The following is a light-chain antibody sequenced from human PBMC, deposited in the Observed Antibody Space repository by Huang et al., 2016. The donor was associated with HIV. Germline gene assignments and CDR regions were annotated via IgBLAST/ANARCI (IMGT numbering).Light chain of an antibody. CDR3: HQYGSSKAT. J-gene: IGKJ1*01. Sequence: VLTQSPGSVSVSLGDRVTVSCRASESVDSGYLAWYQQKAGQSPRLLVYGTASRASGLPSRFSGSGSGTEFTLTISRLEPEDFGVYYCHQYGSSKATFGQGTKVDI. V-gene: IGKV3-20*01. CDR1: ESVDSGY. CDR2: GTA.